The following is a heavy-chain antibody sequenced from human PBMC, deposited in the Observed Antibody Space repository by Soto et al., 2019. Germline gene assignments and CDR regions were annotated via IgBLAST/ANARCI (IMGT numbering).Heavy chain of an antibody. CDR2: IIPIFGTA. V-gene: IGHV1-69*06. CDR3: ASSIYYDSSGYYYLFDY. Sequence: SVKVSCKASVGTFSSCAISWVRQPPGQGLEWMGGIIPIFGTANYAQKFQGRVTITADKSTSTAYMELSSLRSEDTAVYYCASSIYYDSSGYYYLFDYWGQGTLVTVSS. D-gene: IGHD3-22*01. CDR1: VGTFSSCA. J-gene: IGHJ4*02.